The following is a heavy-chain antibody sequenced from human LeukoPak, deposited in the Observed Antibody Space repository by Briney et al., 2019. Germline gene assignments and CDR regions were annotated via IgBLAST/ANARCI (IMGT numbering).Heavy chain of an antibody. CDR3: AKASPYYDSSGTPGELGAFDI. D-gene: IGHD3-22*01. CDR1: GFTFSSNA. J-gene: IGHJ3*02. Sequence: GGSLRLSCAASGFTFSSNAMSWVRQAPGKGLEWVSGISRSGGTTFYADSVKGRFTISRDNSRNTLYLQMNSLRGEDTAVYYCAKASPYYDSSGTPGELGAFDIWGQGTMVTVSS. CDR2: ISRSGGTT. V-gene: IGHV3-23*01.